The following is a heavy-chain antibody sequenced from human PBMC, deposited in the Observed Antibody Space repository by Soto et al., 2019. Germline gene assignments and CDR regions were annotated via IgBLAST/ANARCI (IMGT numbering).Heavy chain of an antibody. CDR3: ARDKITGLFGY. J-gene: IGHJ4*02. V-gene: IGHV4-34*01. D-gene: IGHD2-8*02. Sequence: VQLQQWGAGLLKPSETLSLTCAVYGGAFSGYYCTWIRQPPGTGLEWIGEINHSGSTNYNPSLKCRVTILGDTSKYQFSLKLTSVTAADTAVYYFARDKITGLFGYWGQGTLVTVSS. CDR1: GGAFSGYY. CDR2: INHSGST.